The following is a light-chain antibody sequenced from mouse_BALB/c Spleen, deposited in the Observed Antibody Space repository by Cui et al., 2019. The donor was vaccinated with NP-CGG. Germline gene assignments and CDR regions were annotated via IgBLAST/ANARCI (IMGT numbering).Light chain of an antibody. CDR3: ALWYSNHWV. J-gene: IGLJ1*01. Sequence: QAVVTQESALHTSPGETVTLTCRSSTGAVITSNYANWVQEKPDHLFTGLIGGTNNRAPGVPARFSGSLIGDKAALTITGAQTEDEAIYFCALWYSNHWVFGGGTKLTVL. CDR2: GTN. CDR1: TGAVITSNY. V-gene: IGLV1*01.